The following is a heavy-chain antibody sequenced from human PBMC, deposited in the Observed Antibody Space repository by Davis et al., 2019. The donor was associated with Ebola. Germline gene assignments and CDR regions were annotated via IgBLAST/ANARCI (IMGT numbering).Heavy chain of an antibody. CDR2: ISSSSSYI. CDR1: GFTFSSYS. CDR3: ARGGGTMVRGDIFYYYYGMDV. Sequence: GESLKISCAASGFTFSSYSMNWVRQAPGKGLEWVSSISSSSSYIYYADSVKGRFTISRDNAKNSLYLQMNSLRAEDTAVYYCARGGGTMVRGDIFYYYYGMDVWGQGTTVTVSS. D-gene: IGHD3-10*01. V-gene: IGHV3-21*01. J-gene: IGHJ6*02.